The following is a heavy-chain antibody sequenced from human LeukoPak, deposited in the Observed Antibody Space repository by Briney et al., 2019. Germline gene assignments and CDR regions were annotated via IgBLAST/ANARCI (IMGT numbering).Heavy chain of an antibody. J-gene: IGHJ6*03. CDR2: INHSGST. Sequence: SETLSLTCAVYGGSFSGYYWSWIRQPPGKGLEWIGEINHSGSTNYNPSLKSRVTISVDTSKNQFSLKLSSVTAADTAVYYCARLFNRYYYGSRSYNYYYMDVWGKGTTVTVSS. D-gene: IGHD3-10*01. CDR3: ARLFNRYYYGSRSYNYYYMDV. CDR1: GGSFSGYY. V-gene: IGHV4-34*01.